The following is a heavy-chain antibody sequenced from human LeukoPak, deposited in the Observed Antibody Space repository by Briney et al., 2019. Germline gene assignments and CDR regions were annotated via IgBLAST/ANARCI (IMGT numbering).Heavy chain of an antibody. CDR1: GGSISSSSYY. V-gene: IGHV4-39*01. CDR3: ARVPGIATA. Sequence: SETLSLTCTVSGGSISSSSYYWGWIRQPPGKGLEWIGSIYNNGNTYYNTSLKSRVIISVDTSKNQFSLKLSSVTAADTAVYYCARVPGIATAWGQGTLVTVSS. J-gene: IGHJ5*02. CDR2: IYNNGNT. D-gene: IGHD6-13*01.